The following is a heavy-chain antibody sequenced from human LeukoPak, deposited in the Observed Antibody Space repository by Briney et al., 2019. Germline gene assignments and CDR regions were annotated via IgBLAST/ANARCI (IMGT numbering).Heavy chain of an antibody. V-gene: IGHV1-69*05. CDR2: IMPLFNTA. J-gene: IGHJ6*03. Sequence: SVKVSFTASGGTFSSYSITWVRQAPGQGLEWMGGIMPLFNTANYAQQFQGRVTITTDESTSTAYMELSSLRFEDTAMYYCARVDRYHYYLDVWGKGTTVTVSS. CDR3: ARVDRYHYYLDV. CDR1: GGTFSSYS.